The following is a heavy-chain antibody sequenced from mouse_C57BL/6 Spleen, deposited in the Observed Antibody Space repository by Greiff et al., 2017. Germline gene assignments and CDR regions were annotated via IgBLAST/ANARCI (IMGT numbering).Heavy chain of an antibody. J-gene: IGHJ4*01. CDR2: IWTGGGT. D-gene: IGHD2-5*01. CDR1: GFSLTSYA. V-gene: IGHV2-9-1*01. Sequence: VKLQESGPGLVAPSQSLSITCTVSGFSLTSYAISWVRQPPGKGLEWLGVIWTGGGTNYNSALKSRLSISKDNSKSQVFLKMNSLQTDDTARYYCARNWGYSNYAYYAMDYWGQGTSVTVSS. CDR3: ARNWGYSNYAYYAMDY.